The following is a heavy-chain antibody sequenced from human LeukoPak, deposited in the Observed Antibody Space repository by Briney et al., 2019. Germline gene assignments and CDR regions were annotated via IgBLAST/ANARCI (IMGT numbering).Heavy chain of an antibody. D-gene: IGHD6-13*01. Sequence: MSSETLSLTCTVSGDSVTRYSWNWIRQSPGKGLEWIGYVYSNGRSTYYPSLRSRVSISVDMSKSQVSLRLNSMTAADTAVYYCAGSLAAAGTRGWLDPWGQGTLVTVSS. CDR2: VYSNGRS. CDR3: AGSLAAAGTRGWLDP. J-gene: IGHJ5*02. CDR1: GDSVTRYS. V-gene: IGHV4-59*02.